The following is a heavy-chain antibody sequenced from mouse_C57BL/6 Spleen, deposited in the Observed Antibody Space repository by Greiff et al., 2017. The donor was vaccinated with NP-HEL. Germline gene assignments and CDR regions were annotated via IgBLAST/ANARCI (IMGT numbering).Heavy chain of an antibody. Sequence: VQLQQPGAELVMPGASVKLSCKASGYTFTSYWMHWVKQRPGQGLEWIGEIDPSDSYTNYNQKFKGKSTLTVDKSSSTAYMQLSSLTSEDSAVYYCAKGLITKGFAYWGQGTLVTVSA. J-gene: IGHJ3*01. D-gene: IGHD1-1*01. V-gene: IGHV1-69*01. CDR2: IDPSDSYT. CDR1: GYTFTSYW. CDR3: AKGLITKGFAY.